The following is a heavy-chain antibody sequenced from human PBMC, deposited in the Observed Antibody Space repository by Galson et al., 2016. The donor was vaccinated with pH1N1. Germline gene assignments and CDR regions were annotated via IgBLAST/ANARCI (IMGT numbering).Heavy chain of an antibody. D-gene: IGHD3-22*01. CDR1: GFTFSSYA. V-gene: IGHV3-23*01. CDR2: ISGTGGST. J-gene: IGHJ3*02. Sequence: SLRLSCAASGFTFSSYALSWVCQAPGKGLEWVSAISGTGGSTYYADSVKGRFTISRDNSKNTLFLQMNSLRAEDTAIYYCAKDRITMIVGAGAFDIWGQGTTVIVSS. CDR3: AKDRITMIVGAGAFDI.